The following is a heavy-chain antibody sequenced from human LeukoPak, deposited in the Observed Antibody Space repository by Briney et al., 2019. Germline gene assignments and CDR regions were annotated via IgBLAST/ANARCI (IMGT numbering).Heavy chain of an antibody. Sequence: SETLSLTCTVSGGSISSSSYYWVWIRQPPGKGLEYIGNIYYTGSTSYNPSLKSRVTISVDTSKNQFSLNLRSVTAADTAVYYCARHLAVAGSRSLDYWGQGTLVTVSS. J-gene: IGHJ4*02. CDR1: GGSISSSSYY. CDR3: ARHLAVAGSRSLDY. CDR2: IYYTGST. D-gene: IGHD6-19*01. V-gene: IGHV4-39*01.